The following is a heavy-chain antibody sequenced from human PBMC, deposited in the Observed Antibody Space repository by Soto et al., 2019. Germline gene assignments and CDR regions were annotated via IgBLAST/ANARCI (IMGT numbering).Heavy chain of an antibody. V-gene: IGHV1-3*01. CDR2: INAGNGNT. CDR1: GYTFTSYA. J-gene: IGHJ6*02. CDR3: ARDSGGSSWYGGYYYGMDV. Sequence: GASVKVSCKASGYTFTSYAMHWVRQAPGQRLEWMGWINAGNGNTKYSQKFQGRVTITRDTSASTAYMELSSLRSEDTAVYYCARDSGGSSWYGGYYYGMDVWGQGTTVTVSS. D-gene: IGHD6-13*01.